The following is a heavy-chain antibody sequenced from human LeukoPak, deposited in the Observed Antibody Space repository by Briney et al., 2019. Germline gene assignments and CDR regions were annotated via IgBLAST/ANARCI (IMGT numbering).Heavy chain of an antibody. CDR1: GFTFSSYS. V-gene: IGHV3-21*01. D-gene: IGHD3-22*01. CDR2: ISSSSSYI. Sequence: PGGSLRLSCAASGFTFSSYSMNWVRQAPGKGLEWVSSISSSSSYIYYADSVKGRFTVSRDNSKNTLYLQMNSLRAEDTAVYYCARPIYYYDSSGQPDSWGQGTLVTISS. CDR3: ARPIYYYDSSGQPDS. J-gene: IGHJ4*02.